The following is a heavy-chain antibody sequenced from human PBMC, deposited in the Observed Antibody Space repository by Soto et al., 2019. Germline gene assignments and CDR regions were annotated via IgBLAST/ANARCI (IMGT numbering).Heavy chain of an antibody. CDR3: ARLVDGSGSYYNVFDY. J-gene: IGHJ4*02. CDR2: IYYSGST. CDR1: GGSISSYY. V-gene: IGHV4-59*08. Sequence: QVQLQESGPGLVKPSETLSLTCTVPGGSISSYYWSWIRQPPGKGLEWIGYIYYSGSTNYNPSLKSRVTISVDTSKNQFSLKLSSVTAADTAVYYCARLVDGSGSYYNVFDYWGQGTLVTVSS. D-gene: IGHD3-10*01.